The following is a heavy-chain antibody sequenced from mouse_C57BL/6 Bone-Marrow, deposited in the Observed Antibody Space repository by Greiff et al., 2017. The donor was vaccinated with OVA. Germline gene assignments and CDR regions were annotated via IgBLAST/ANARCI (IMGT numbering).Heavy chain of an antibody. D-gene: IGHD1-1*01. CDR2: IRSKSSNYAT. CDR3: VRDDYYGSSYVGFAY. V-gene: IGHV10-3*01. J-gene: IGHJ3*01. Sequence: EVQLVESGGGLVQPKGSLKLSCAASGFTFNTYAMHWVRQAPGKGLEWVARIRSKSSNYATSYADSVKDRFTISRDDSQSMLYLQMNNLKTEDTAMYYCVRDDYYGSSYVGFAYWGQGTLVTVSA. CDR1: GFTFNTYA.